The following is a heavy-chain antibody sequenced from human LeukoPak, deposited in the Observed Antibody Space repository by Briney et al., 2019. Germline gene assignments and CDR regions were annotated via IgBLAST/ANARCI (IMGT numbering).Heavy chain of an antibody. J-gene: IGHJ5*02. CDR3: ARQGDCSSTSCLYGWFDP. D-gene: IGHD2-2*01. Sequence: PSETLSLTCTVSGGSISSSSYYWGWIRQSPGTGLEWIGSIYYSGSTYYNPSLKSRVTISVDTSKNQFSLKLSSVTAADTAVYYCARQGDCSSTSCLYGWFDPWGQGTLVTVSS. CDR1: GGSISSSSYY. CDR2: IYYSGST. V-gene: IGHV4-39*01.